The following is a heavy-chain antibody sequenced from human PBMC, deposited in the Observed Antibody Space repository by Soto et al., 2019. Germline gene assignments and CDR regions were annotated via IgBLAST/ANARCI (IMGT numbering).Heavy chain of an antibody. CDR3: ATSEPYCGGDCYSGPHVC. J-gene: IGHJ4*02. Sequence: GSLRLSCAASGFTFSSYAMHWVRQAPGKGLEWVAVISYDGSNKYYADSVKGRFTISRDNSKNTLYLQMNSLRAEDTAVYYCATSEPYCGGDCYSGPHVCWGQGTLVTVSS. CDR2: ISYDGSNK. V-gene: IGHV3-30-3*01. D-gene: IGHD2-21*02. CDR1: GFTFSSYA.